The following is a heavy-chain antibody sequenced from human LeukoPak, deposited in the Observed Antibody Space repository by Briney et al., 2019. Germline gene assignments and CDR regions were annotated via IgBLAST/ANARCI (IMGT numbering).Heavy chain of an antibody. CDR3: ARDNLAAAYQI. Sequence: TGGSLRLSCAPSGLTVCSTYLTCARPPPGEGREWRSVIYSGGYTYHADSGKGRFFISRDISDNMLYLQMNCLSVEDTGLYSCARDNLAAAYQIWGQGTLVTVSS. D-gene: IGHD6-13*01. CDR2: IYSGGYT. V-gene: IGHV3-66*01. J-gene: IGHJ4*02. CDR1: GLTVCSTY.